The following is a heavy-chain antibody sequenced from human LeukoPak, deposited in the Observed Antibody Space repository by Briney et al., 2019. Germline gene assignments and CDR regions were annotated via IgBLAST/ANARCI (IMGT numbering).Heavy chain of an antibody. J-gene: IGHJ4*02. D-gene: IGHD2-2*01. CDR2: IIPIFGIA. CDR1: GGTFSSYA. Sequence: GASVKVSCKASGGTFSSYAISWVRQAPGQGLEWMGRIIPIFGIANYAQKFQGRVTMTRDTSTSTVYMELSSLRSEDTAVYYCAIYCSSTSCYVGVYWGQGTLVTVSS. CDR3: AIYCSSTSCYVGVY. V-gene: IGHV1-69*04.